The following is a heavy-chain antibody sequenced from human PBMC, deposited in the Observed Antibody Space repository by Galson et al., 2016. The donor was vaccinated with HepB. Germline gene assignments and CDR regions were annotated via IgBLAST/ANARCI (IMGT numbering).Heavy chain of an antibody. CDR3: ARSETPSYFYFMDV. CDR2: IWYDGGIK. J-gene: IGHJ6*03. V-gene: IGHV3-33*08. Sequence: SLRLSCAASGFTLSNSGMHWVRQAPGKGLEWVAIIWYDGGIKYYSDSVRGRVTISRDSSENTLFLQRNSLRAEDTAMYYCARSETPSYFYFMDVWGKGTTVTVSS. CDR1: GFTLSNSG.